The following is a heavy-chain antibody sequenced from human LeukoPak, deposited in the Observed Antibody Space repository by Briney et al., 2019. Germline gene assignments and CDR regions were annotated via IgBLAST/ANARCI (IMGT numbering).Heavy chain of an antibody. Sequence: ASVKVSCKASGYTLTGYYMHWVRQAPGQGLEWMGWINPNSGSTNYAQKFQGRVTMTRDTSISTAYMELSRLRSDDTAVYYCASLPVSGYPFDYWGQGTLVTVSS. CDR3: ASLPVSGYPFDY. J-gene: IGHJ4*02. V-gene: IGHV1-2*02. D-gene: IGHD3-16*01. CDR2: INPNSGST. CDR1: GYTLTGYY.